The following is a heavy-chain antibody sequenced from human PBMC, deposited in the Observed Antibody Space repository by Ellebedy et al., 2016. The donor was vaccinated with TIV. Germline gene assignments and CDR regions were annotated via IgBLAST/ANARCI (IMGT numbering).Heavy chain of an antibody. D-gene: IGHD3-3*01. CDR3: ARIFNSYYFDY. Sequence: GGSLRLSCAASGFTFGSYGMHWVRQAPGKGLEWVAVIWYDGSNNYYADSVKRRFTISRDKSMNALYLQMDSMGFEDTAVYYCARIFNSYYFDYWGQGTLVSVSS. V-gene: IGHV3-33*01. J-gene: IGHJ4*02. CDR2: IWYDGSNN. CDR1: GFTFGSYG.